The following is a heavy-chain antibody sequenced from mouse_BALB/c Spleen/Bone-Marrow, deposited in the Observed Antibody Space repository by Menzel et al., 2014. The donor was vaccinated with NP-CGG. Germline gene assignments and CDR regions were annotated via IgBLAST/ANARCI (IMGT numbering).Heavy chain of an antibody. Sequence: DVKLVESGGGLVQPGGSLRLSCATSGFTFTDYYMSWVRQPPGKALEWLGFIRNKANGYTTEYSASVKGRFTISGDNSQSILYLQMNTLRAEDSATYYCAREIINDYHWYFDVWGAGTTVTVSS. CDR1: GFTFTDYY. CDR3: AREIINDYHWYFDV. V-gene: IGHV7-3*02. CDR2: IRNKANGYTT. J-gene: IGHJ1*01. D-gene: IGHD2-4*01.